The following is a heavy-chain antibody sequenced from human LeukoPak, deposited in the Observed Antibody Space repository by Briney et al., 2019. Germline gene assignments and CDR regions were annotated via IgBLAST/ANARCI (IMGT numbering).Heavy chain of an antibody. D-gene: IGHD5-24*01. Sequence: GGSLRLSCAASGFSLSGYWMHWVRQAPGKGLVWVSRISPEGSGTTYADSVKGRFTISRDNSKNTLYLQMNSLRDEDAAVYHCARLLGQGDGYKAFDYWGRGTLVTVSS. CDR1: GFSLSGYW. V-gene: IGHV3-74*01. J-gene: IGHJ4*02. CDR3: ARLLGQGDGYKAFDY. CDR2: ISPEGSGT.